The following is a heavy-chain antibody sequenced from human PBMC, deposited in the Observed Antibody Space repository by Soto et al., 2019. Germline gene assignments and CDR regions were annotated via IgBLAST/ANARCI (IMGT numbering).Heavy chain of an antibody. CDR1: GFTFSSYG. CDR2: IWYDGSNK. Sequence: GGSLRLSCAASGFTFSSYGMYWVRQAPGKGLEWVAVIWYDGSNKYYADSVKGRFTISRDNSKNTLYLQMNSLRAEDTAVYYCARDLSLVLVPVASFDYWGQGT. CDR3: ARDLSLVLVPVASFDY. V-gene: IGHV3-33*01. J-gene: IGHJ4*02. D-gene: IGHD2-2*01.